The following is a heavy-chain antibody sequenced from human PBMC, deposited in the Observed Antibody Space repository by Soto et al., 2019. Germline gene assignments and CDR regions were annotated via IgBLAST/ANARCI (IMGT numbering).Heavy chain of an antibody. CDR3: ARIGVTNGYGMDV. CDR1: GYSFTSYW. D-gene: IGHD2-8*01. J-gene: IGHJ6*02. V-gene: IGHV5-51*01. CDR2: IYPGDSDT. Sequence: PGESLKIACKGSGYSFTSYWIGWVRQMPGKGLEWMGIIYPGDSDTRYSPSFQGQVTISADKSISTAYLQWSSLKASETAMYYCARIGVTNGYGMDVWGQGTTVTVSS.